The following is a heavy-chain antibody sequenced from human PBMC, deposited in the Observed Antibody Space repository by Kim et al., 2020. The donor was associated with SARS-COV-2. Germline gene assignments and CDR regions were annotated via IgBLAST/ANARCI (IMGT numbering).Heavy chain of an antibody. CDR3: ARDIVVRYYYGMDV. J-gene: IGHJ6*02. V-gene: IGHV6-1*01. D-gene: IGHD2-21*01. Sequence: VSVKSRITINPDTSKNQFSLQLNSVTPEDTAVYYCARDIVVRYYYGMDVWGQGTTVTVSS.